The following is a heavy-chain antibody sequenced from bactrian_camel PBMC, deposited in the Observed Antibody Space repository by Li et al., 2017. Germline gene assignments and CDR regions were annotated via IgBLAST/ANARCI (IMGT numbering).Heavy chain of an antibody. CDR2: ITSLPSLFRAA. D-gene: IGHD3*01. Sequence: HVQLVESGGGSVEAGGSLRLSCTASVNSISSYSMYWFRQAPGKEVEWVAGITSLPSLFRAASYADSVKGRFTISRDNAKDTLYLQMNNLQPEDTATYYCAEGRGSRGEYCYSLNYWGQGTQVTVS. J-gene: IGHJ4*01. CDR1: VNSISSYS. CDR3: AEGRGSRGEYCYSLNY. V-gene: IGHV3S6*01.